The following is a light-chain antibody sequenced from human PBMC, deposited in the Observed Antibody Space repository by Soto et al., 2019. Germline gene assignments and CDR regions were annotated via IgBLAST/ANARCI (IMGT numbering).Light chain of an antibody. CDR1: QSIGNW. CDR3: QQLNSYPYT. J-gene: IGKJ3*01. Sequence: DIQMTQSPSTLSASVGDTVTFTCRASQSIGNWMAWYQQKPGKAPKLLIYRGSSLQSGVPSRFSGSGSGTEFTLTIGNLQPDDFATYFCQQLNSYPYTFGPGNKLDIK. CDR2: RGS. V-gene: IGKV1-5*03.